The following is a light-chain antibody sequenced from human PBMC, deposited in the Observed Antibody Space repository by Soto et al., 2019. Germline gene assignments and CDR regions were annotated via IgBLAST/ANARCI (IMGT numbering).Light chain of an antibody. V-gene: IGKV1-6*01. Sequence: AIQMTQSPSSLSASVGDRVTITCRASQAIRNDVDWYQQRPGKAPKLLIYAASHLQSGIPSRFSGSGFGTDFTLTISGLQPEDFANYWCLQXYTSPLTFGGGTKVDIK. J-gene: IGKJ4*01. CDR3: LQXYTSPLT. CDR2: AAS. CDR1: QAIRND.